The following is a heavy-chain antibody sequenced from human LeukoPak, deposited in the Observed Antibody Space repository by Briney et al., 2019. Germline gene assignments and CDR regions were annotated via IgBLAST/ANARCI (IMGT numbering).Heavy chain of an antibody. CDR3: TTDPHASGWYGGY. V-gene: IGHV3-15*01. Sequence: GGSLRLSCAASGFIFTGYFMSWVRQAPGKGLEWVGRIKSKTDGGTTDYAAPVKGRFTISRDDSKNTLYLQMNSLETEDTAVYYCTTDPHASGWYGGYWGQGTLVTVSS. CDR1: GFIFTGYF. D-gene: IGHD6-19*01. CDR2: IKSKTDGGTT. J-gene: IGHJ4*02.